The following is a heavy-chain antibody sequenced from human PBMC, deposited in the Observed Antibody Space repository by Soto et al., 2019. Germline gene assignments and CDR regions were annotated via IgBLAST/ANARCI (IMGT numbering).Heavy chain of an antibody. CDR1: GGSISSADYS. CDR2: IYYSGGT. CDR3: VRDGGFVGHY. Sequence: QVQLQESGPGLVKPSQTLSLTCTVSGGSISSADYSWTWIRQHPGKGLEWIGDIYYSGGTYYNPSLRSRLSISVDTSKNQFSLKLRSVTAADTAVYYCVRDGGFVGHYWGQGSLVTVSS. D-gene: IGHD3-10*01. J-gene: IGHJ4*02. V-gene: IGHV4-31*03.